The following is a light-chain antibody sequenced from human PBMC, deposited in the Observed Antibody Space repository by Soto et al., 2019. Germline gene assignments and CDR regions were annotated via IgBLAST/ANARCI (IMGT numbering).Light chain of an antibody. V-gene: IGKV3-15*01. J-gene: IGKJ2*01. CDR2: DAS. CDR3: QQYQHWPLYT. Sequence: EVVMTQSPATLSVSPGERATLSCRASQSVSRNLAWYQQRPGRAPKLLIYDASTKATNIPTRFSGSGSGTGINLTISSLQSEDFAVYYCQQYQHWPLYTFGQGTKLEIK. CDR1: QSVSRN.